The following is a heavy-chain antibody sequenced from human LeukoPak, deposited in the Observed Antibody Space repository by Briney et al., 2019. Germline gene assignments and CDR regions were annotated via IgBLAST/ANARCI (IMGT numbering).Heavy chain of an antibody. CDR2: INPDSGDT. V-gene: IGHV1-2*02. CDR3: ARLVSTSYDY. CDR1: GYTFIGYY. J-gene: IGHJ4*02. D-gene: IGHD5/OR15-5a*01. Sequence: ASVKVSCKASGYTFIGYYLHWVRQAPGQGLEWMGWINPDSGDTKYAQKFQGRVTMTRDTSTSTAYMELSRLKSDDTAVFYCARLVSTSYDYWGQGTLVTVSS.